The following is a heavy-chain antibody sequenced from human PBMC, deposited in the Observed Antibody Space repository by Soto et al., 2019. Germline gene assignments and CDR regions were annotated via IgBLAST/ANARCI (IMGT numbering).Heavy chain of an antibody. CDR3: ARDGSYKYGSRGYSDY. V-gene: IGHV3-11*01. J-gene: IGHJ4*02. D-gene: IGHD6-19*01. Sequence: GGSLRLSCAASGFTFRDYYMNWIRQAPGKGPEWVSYISSGGSITHYADSVMGRFTISRDNAKNSLYLEMNSLRVEDTAVYYCARDGSYKYGSRGYSDYWGQGTLVTVSS. CDR2: ISSGGSIT. CDR1: GFTFRDYY.